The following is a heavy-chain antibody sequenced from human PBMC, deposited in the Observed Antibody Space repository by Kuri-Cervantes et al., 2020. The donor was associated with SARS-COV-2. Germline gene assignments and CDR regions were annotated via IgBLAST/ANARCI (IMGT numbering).Heavy chain of an antibody. D-gene: IGHD6-6*01. V-gene: IGHV1-2*02. CDR3: ARVAWEYSSSPRLDY. CDR2: INPNRGAT. Sequence: ASVKVSCKVSGYFFTYYYVHWARQAPGQGLEWMGWINPNRGATKYAQKFRGRVTMTSDTPISTAYMELSSLRSEDTAVYYCARVAWEYSSSPRLDYWGQGTLVTVSS. J-gene: IGHJ4*02. CDR1: GYFFTYYY.